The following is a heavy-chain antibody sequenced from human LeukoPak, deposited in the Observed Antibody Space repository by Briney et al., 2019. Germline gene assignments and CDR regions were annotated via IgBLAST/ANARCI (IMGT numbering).Heavy chain of an antibody. Sequence: ASVKVSCKASGYTFTNYGISWVRQAPGQGPEWMGWISAYNGNTNYAQKLQGRVTMTTDTSTSTAYMELRSLRSDDTAVYYCARANYYDSSGYYRLWGQGTLVTVSS. D-gene: IGHD3-22*01. J-gene: IGHJ4*02. CDR2: ISAYNGNT. V-gene: IGHV1-18*01. CDR1: GYTFTNYG. CDR3: ARANYYDSSGYYRL.